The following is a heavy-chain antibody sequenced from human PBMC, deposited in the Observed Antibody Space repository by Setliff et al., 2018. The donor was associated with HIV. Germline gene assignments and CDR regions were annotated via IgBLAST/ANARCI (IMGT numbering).Heavy chain of an antibody. CDR3: AKDMNYNNDYPGVLGS. V-gene: IGHV3-23*01. CDR1: GFTFRDYA. Sequence: GGSLRLSCAASGFTFRDYAMNWVRQAPGKGLEWVSTVGAVGSPKFYAESVKGRFTISKDNSKNTLYLQMTSLRAEDTAVYHCAKDMNYNNDYPGVLGSWGRGTLVTVSS. J-gene: IGHJ4*02. D-gene: IGHD3-16*01. CDR2: VGAVGSPK.